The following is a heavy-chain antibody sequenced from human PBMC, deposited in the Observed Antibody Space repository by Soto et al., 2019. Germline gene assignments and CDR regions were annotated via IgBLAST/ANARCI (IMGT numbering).Heavy chain of an antibody. V-gene: IGHV3-7*01. CDR3: ARDAVAGTGYYYGMDV. J-gene: IGHJ6*02. D-gene: IGHD6-19*01. Sequence: GGSLRLSCAASGFTFSSYWMSWVRQAPGKGLEWVANIKQDGSEKYYVDSVKGRFTISRDNAKNSLYLQMNSLRAEDTAVYYCARDAVAGTGYYYGMDVWGQGTTVTVSS. CDR1: GFTFSSYW. CDR2: IKQDGSEK.